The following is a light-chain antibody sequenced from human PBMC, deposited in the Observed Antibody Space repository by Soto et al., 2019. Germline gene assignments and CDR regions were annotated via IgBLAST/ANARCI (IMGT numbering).Light chain of an antibody. CDR2: EVT. CDR3: CSYAGSSTYV. V-gene: IGLV2-23*02. J-gene: IGLJ1*01. Sequence: QSVLTQPASVSGSPGQSITISCTGTSSDVGSYRLVSWYQHHPGKAPKLIIYEVTERPSGVSNRFSGSKSVNTASLTISGLQAEDEADYYCCSYAGSSTYVFGSGTKLTVL. CDR1: SSDVGSYRL.